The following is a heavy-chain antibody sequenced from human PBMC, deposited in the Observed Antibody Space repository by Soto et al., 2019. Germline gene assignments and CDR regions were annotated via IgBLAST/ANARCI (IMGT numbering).Heavy chain of an antibody. Sequence: PSETLSLTCTVSGGSISNYYWSWIRQPPGKGLDWIGHIYYSGTTNYNPSLKSRVTVSVDTSKNQFSLRLSSVTAADTAVYYCARLGGGSASVYYYYMDVWGKGTTVTVSS. V-gene: IGHV4-59*01. CDR3: ARLGGGSASVYYYYMDV. CDR1: GGSISNYY. CDR2: IYYSGTT. J-gene: IGHJ6*03. D-gene: IGHD2-2*01.